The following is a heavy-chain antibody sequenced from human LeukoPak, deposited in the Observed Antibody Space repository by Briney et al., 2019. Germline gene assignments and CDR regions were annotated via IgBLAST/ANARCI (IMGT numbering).Heavy chain of an antibody. CDR1: GFTVSDYY. CDR2: ISFSGSTI. Sequence: KTGGSLRLSCAASGFTVSDYYMTWIRQAPGKGLDWVSYISFSGSTIYYADSVKGRFTISRDNAKNSLYLQMNSLRAEDTAVYYCAELGITMIGGVWGKGTTVTISS. J-gene: IGHJ6*04. D-gene: IGHD3-10*02. CDR3: AELGITMIGGV. V-gene: IGHV3-11*04.